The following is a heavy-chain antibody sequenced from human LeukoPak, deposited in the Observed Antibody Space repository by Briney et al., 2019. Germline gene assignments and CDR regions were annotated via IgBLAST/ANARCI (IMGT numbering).Heavy chain of an antibody. J-gene: IGHJ6*02. CDR1: GFTFDDYA. D-gene: IGHD3-10*01. Sequence: SLRLSCAASGFTFDDYAMHWVRQAPGKGLEWVSGISWNSGSIGYADSVKGRFTISRDNAKNSLYLQMNSLRAEDTAVYYCARDSQLWFGDSYYGMDVWGQGTTVTVSS. CDR3: ARDSQLWFGDSYYGMDV. CDR2: ISWNSGSI. V-gene: IGHV3-9*01.